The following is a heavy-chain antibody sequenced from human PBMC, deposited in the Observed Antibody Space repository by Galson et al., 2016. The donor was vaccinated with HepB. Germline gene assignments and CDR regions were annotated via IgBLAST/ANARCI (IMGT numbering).Heavy chain of an antibody. CDR2: VYYSGSA. D-gene: IGHD3-10*01. CDR3: ASSVREFTYHYFDL. V-gene: IGHV4-34*09. J-gene: IGHJ5*02. Sequence: TLSLTCAVYGGSFSGYYWSWIRQPPGKGLEWIGHVYYSGSAYHNPSLKSRVYISIDTSKNQFSLKLTSVTAADTALYYCASSVREFTYHYFDLWGQGTLVTVSS. CDR1: GGSFSGYY.